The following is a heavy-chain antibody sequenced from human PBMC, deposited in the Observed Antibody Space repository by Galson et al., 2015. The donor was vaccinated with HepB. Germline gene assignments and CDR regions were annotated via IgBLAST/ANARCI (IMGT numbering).Heavy chain of an antibody. V-gene: IGHV6-1*01. CDR1: GDSVSSNSAA. CDR2: TYYRSKWYN. D-gene: IGHD1-1*01. J-gene: IGHJ4*02. Sequence: CAISGDSVSSNSAAWNWIRQSPSRGLEWLGRTYYRSKWYNDYAVSVKSRIAINPDTSKNQFSLQLNSVTPEDTAVYYCASAPPGTYYFDYWGQGTLVTVSS. CDR3: ASAPPGTYYFDY.